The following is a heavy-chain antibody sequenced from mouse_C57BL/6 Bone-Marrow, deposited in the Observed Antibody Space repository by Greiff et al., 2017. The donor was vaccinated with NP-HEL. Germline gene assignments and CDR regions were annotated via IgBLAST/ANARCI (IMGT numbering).Heavy chain of an antibody. J-gene: IGHJ3*01. CDR1: GYTFTDYY. CDR3: ARDGDYDGGFAY. D-gene: IGHD2-4*01. V-gene: IGHV1-76*01. CDR2: IYPGSGNT. Sequence: QVQLQQSGAELVRPGASVKLSCKASGYTFTDYYINWVKQRPGQGLEWIARIYPGSGNTYYNEKFKGKATLTAEKSSSTAYMQLSSLTSEDSAVYFCARDGDYDGGFAYWGQGTLVTVSA.